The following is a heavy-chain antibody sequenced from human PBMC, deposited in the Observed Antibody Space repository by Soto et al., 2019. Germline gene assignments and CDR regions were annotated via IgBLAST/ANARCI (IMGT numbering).Heavy chain of an antibody. D-gene: IGHD3-10*01. V-gene: IGHV3-7*05. CDR1: GFTFNTSW. Sequence: EVQLVESGGGLVQPGGYLRLSCAASGFTFNTSWMSWVRRAPGKGLEWVAHMNQHGSEKYYVDSVKGRFTISGDDAKNSLYLQMNSLGAEDTDVYYCVSWAGSSYWGQGTLVTVSS. CDR2: MNQHGSEK. CDR3: VSWAGSSY. J-gene: IGHJ4*02.